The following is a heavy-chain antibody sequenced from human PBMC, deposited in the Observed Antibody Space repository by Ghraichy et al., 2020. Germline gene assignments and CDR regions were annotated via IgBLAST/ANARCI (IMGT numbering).Heavy chain of an antibody. CDR1: GYAFTNYY. D-gene: IGHD2-21*01. J-gene: IGHJ4*02. Sequence: ASVKVSCKASGYAFTNYYIHWVRQAPGQGLEWMGIINPSGGNTDYAQSFQGRVTMTRDTSTSTVYMELSSLRSEDTAMYFYAIDLTAAYCFGPMGNSCYLFDHWGQGALVTVSS. CDR3: AIDLTAAYCFGPMGNSCYLFDH. CDR2: INPSGGNT. V-gene: IGHV1-46*01.